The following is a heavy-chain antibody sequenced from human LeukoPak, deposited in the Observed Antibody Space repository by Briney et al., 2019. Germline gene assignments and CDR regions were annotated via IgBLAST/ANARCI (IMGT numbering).Heavy chain of an antibody. D-gene: IGHD6-19*01. CDR2: IYYSGST. CDR3: ASSPRYSSGWYPT. CDR1: GGSISSYY. V-gene: IGHV4-59*12. Sequence: PSETLSLTCTVSGGSISSYYWSWIRQPPGKGLEWIGSIYYSGSTYYNPSLKSRVTISVDTSKNQFSLKLSSVTAADTAVYYCASSPRYSSGWYPTWGQGTLVTVSS. J-gene: IGHJ5*02.